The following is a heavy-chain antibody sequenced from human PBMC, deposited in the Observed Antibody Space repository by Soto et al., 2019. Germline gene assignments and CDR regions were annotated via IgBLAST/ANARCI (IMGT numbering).Heavy chain of an antibody. Sequence: QVQLQQWGAGLLKPSETLSLTCAVYGGSFSGYYWSWIHQPPGKGLEWIGEINHSGSTNYNPSLKSRVTISVDTSKNQFSLKLSSVTAADTAVYSCARALYYDISGDYWGQGTLVTVSS. J-gene: IGHJ4*02. V-gene: IGHV4-34*01. CDR2: INHSGST. CDR1: GGSFSGYY. CDR3: ARALYYDISGDY. D-gene: IGHD3-9*01.